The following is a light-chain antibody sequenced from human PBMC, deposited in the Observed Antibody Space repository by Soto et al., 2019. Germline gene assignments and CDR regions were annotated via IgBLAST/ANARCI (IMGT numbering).Light chain of an antibody. Sequence: ETVRTQSPATLSVSPGGRATLACRASQSVSSNLAWYQQKPGQAPRLLIYGASTRATGIPARFSGSGSGTEFTLTISSLQSEDFAVYYCQQYNNWPITFGQGTRLEI. CDR3: QQYNNWPIT. J-gene: IGKJ5*01. CDR1: QSVSSN. CDR2: GAS. V-gene: IGKV3-15*01.